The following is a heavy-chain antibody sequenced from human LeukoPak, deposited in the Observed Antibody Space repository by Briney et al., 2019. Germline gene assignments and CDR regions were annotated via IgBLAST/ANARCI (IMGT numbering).Heavy chain of an antibody. Sequence: ASVKVSCKASGYTFTSYYMHWVRQAPGQGLEWMGIINPSGGSTSYAQKFQDRVTMTRDTSTSTVYMELSSLRSEDTAVYYCARDRNYYDSSGSPKPYYYYGMDVWGQGTTVTVSS. CDR3: ARDRNYYDSSGSPKPYYYYGMDV. J-gene: IGHJ6*02. CDR2: INPSGGST. V-gene: IGHV1-46*01. D-gene: IGHD3-22*01. CDR1: GYTFTSYY.